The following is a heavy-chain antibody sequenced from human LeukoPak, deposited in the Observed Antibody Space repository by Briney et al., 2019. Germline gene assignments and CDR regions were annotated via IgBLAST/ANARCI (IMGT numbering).Heavy chain of an antibody. CDR2: IIPIFGTA. Sequence: SVKVSCKASGGTFGSYAISWVRQAPGQGLEWMGRIIPIFGTANYAQKFQGRVTITTDESTSTAYMELSSLRSEDTAVYCCARSSPIVATILYYFDYWGQGTLVTVSS. V-gene: IGHV1-69*05. CDR3: ARSSPIVATILYYFDY. D-gene: IGHD5-12*01. J-gene: IGHJ4*02. CDR1: GGTFGSYA.